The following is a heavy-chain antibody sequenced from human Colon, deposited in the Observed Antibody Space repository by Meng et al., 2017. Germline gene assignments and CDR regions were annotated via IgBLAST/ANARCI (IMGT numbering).Heavy chain of an antibody. J-gene: IGHJ4*02. CDR3: ARRVQYSSGYYYFDF. V-gene: IGHV4-4*02. Sequence: VHRQGSGPGLVNPWGTLSLTCVVAGGSLINSIGWTWVRQAPGKGLEWIGEIYRSGSTNYNPSLKSRVTISIDTSKNEFSLKLTSVTAADTALYYCARRVQYSSGYYYFDFWGQGTLVTVSS. CDR2: IYRSGST. D-gene: IGHD3-22*01. CDR1: GGSLINSIG.